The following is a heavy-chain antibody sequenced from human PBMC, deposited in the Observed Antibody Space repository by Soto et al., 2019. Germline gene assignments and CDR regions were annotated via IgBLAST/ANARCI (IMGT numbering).Heavy chain of an antibody. D-gene: IGHD2-2*01. CDR1: GFTFSSYA. Sequence: GGSLRLSCAASGFTFSSYAMSWVRQAPGKGLEWVSLIYSRGEIHYADYVKGRFTISRDSSENTLSLQMNSLKTEDAAVYFCARSIPAAHAFDIWGPGTTVTVSS. V-gene: IGHV3-53*01. CDR2: IYSRGEI. CDR3: ARSIPAAHAFDI. J-gene: IGHJ3*02.